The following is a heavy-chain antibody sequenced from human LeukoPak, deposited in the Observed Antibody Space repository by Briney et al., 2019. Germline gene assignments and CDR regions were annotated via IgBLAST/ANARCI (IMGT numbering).Heavy chain of an antibody. CDR1: GYSVNSAYY. Sequence: SETLSLTCAVSGYSVNSAYYWWWIRQAPGGVLGWIENRFPDFSTYHNASLKGRFTISLDTSNNLVSLMLTSVTAADTALYFCAGMTTVIRARRFDSCGQRALVTVSS. CDR2: RFPDFST. CDR3: AGMTTVIRARRFDS. V-gene: IGHV4-38-2*01. D-gene: IGHD4-23*01. J-gene: IGHJ4*02.